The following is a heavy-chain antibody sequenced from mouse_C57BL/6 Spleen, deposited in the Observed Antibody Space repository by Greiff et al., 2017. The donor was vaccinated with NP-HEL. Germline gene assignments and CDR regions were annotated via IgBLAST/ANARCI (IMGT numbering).Heavy chain of an antibody. J-gene: IGHJ3*01. CDR2: IDPANGNT. D-gene: IGHD2-2*01. CDR3: ARGVTGDWFAY. CDR1: GFNFKNTY. V-gene: IGHV14-3*01. Sequence: VQLQQSVAELVRPGASVKLSCTASGFNFKNTYMHWVKQRPEQGLEWIGRIDPANGNTKYAPKFQGKATITADTSSNTAYLQLSSLTSEDTAIYYCARGVTGDWFAYWGQGTLVTVSA.